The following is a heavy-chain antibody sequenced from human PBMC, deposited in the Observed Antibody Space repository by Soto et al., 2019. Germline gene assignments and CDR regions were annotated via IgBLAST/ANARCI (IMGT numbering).Heavy chain of an antibody. V-gene: IGHV3-33*01. CDR3: ARDSPSPGIAAAGDY. CDR2: IWYDGSNK. D-gene: IGHD6-13*01. CDR1: GFTFSSYG. J-gene: IGHJ4*02. Sequence: GGSLRLSCAASGFTFSSYGMHWVRQAPGKGLEWVAVIWYDGSNKYYADSVKGRFTTSRDNSKNTLYLQMNSLRAEDTAVYYCARDSPSPGIAAAGDYWGQGTLVTVSS.